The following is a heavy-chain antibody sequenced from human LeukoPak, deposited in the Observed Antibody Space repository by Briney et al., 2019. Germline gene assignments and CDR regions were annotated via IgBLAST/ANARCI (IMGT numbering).Heavy chain of an antibody. V-gene: IGHV4-34*01. J-gene: IGHJ5*02. CDR1: GGSFSGYY. D-gene: IGHD3-10*01. CDR2: INHSGST. CDR3: ARRGMVRGVSNPWRWFDP. Sequence: SETLSLTCAVYGGSFSGYYWSWLRQPPGKGLEWIGEINHSGSTNYNPSLKSRVTISVDTSKNQFSLKLSSVTAADTAVYYCARRGMVRGVSNPWRWFDPWGQGTLVTVSS.